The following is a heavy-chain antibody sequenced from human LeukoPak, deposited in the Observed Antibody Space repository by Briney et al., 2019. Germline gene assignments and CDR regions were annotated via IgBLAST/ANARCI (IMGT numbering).Heavy chain of an antibody. J-gene: IGHJ4*02. CDR1: GFTFSSYA. CDR2: ISGSGGST. V-gene: IGHV3-23*01. CDR3: AKDETGGYFEN. D-gene: IGHD3-10*01. Sequence: GGSLRLSCAASGFTFSSYAMSWVRQAPGKGLEWVSVISGSGGSTYFADSVKGRFTISRDNSKNTLYLQMNSLRAEDTAVYYCAKDETGGYFENWGQGTLVTVSS.